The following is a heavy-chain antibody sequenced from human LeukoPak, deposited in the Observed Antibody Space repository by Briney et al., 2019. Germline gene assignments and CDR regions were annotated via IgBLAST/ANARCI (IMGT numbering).Heavy chain of an antibody. Sequence: ASVKVSCKASGYPFSGYYINWVRYGPGQGLEWMGWIKPNSGDTNYAQKFQGRLTMTRDTTISTVYMELNRLRSDDTAVYYCARGDEWELAVDHWGQGTLITVSS. D-gene: IGHD1-26*01. CDR1: GYPFSGYY. CDR3: ARGDEWELAVDH. J-gene: IGHJ4*02. V-gene: IGHV1-2*02. CDR2: IKPNSGDT.